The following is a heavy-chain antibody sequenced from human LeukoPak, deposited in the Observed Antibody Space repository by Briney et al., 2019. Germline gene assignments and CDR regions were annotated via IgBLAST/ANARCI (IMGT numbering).Heavy chain of an antibody. CDR1: GYTFSGYD. Sequence: ASVKVSCKASGYTFSGYDMHWVRQAPGQGLEWMGWINPNSGGTNYAQKFQGRVTMTRDTSISTAYMELSRLRSDDTAVYYCARVFVGFATPPSQDWFDPWGQGTLVTVSS. D-gene: IGHD1-14*01. J-gene: IGHJ5*02. V-gene: IGHV1-2*02. CDR3: ARVFVGFATPPSQDWFDP. CDR2: INPNSGGT.